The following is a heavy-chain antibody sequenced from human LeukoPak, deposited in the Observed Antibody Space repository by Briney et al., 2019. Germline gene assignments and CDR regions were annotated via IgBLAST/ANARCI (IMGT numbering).Heavy chain of an antibody. CDR3: ARDHEEWELLLGFFDY. J-gene: IGHJ4*02. D-gene: IGHD1-26*01. Sequence: PGGSLRLSCAASGFTFSSYAMSWVRQAPGKGLEWVSAISGSGGSTYYADSVKGRFTISRDNSKNTLYLQMNSLRAEDTAVYYCARDHEEWELLLGFFDYWGQGTLVTVSS. V-gene: IGHV3-23*01. CDR2: ISGSGGST. CDR1: GFTFSSYA.